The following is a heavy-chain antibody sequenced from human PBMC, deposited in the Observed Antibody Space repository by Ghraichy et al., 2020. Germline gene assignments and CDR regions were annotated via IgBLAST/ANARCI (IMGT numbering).Heavy chain of an antibody. CDR3: ARGADWLLFSIRGSNWFDP. J-gene: IGHJ5*02. D-gene: IGHD3-9*01. V-gene: IGHV4-34*01. CDR2: INHSGST. Sequence: SQTLSLTCAVYGGSFSGYYWSWIRQPPGKGLEWIGEINHSGSTNYNPSLKSRVTISVDTSKNQFSLKLSSVTAADTAVFYCARGADWLLFSIRGSNWFDPWGQGTLVTVSS. CDR1: GGSFSGYY.